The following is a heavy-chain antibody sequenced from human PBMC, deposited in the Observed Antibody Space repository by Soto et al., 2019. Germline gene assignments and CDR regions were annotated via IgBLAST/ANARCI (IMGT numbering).Heavy chain of an antibody. D-gene: IGHD4-17*01. J-gene: IGHJ5*02. CDR2: ISHNGGSK. CDR1: GFTFSDYA. CDR3: AKGDVVVPSAGDYFGT. V-gene: IGHV3-23*01. Sequence: LRLSCAASGFTFSDYAMSWVRQVSGKGLEWVATISHNGGSKYTADSVKGRFTISRDNSKSTLYLQMNFLRADDTAMYHCAKGDVVVPSAGDYFGTWGQGTLVTVSS.